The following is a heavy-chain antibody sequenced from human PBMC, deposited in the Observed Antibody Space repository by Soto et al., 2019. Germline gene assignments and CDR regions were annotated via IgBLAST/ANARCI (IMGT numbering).Heavy chain of an antibody. CDR3: AKVGGEQLGHYYYYGMDV. CDR1: GFTFSSYA. D-gene: IGHD6-6*01. V-gene: IGHV3-23*01. J-gene: IGHJ6*02. CDR2: ISGSGGST. Sequence: EVQLLESGGGLAQPGGSLTLSCAASGFTFSSYAMSWVRQAPGKGLEWVSAISGSGGSTHYADSVKGRFTVSRDNSKNTLYLQMNCLSAEDTAVYYCAKVGGEQLGHYYYYGMDVWGQGTTVTVS.